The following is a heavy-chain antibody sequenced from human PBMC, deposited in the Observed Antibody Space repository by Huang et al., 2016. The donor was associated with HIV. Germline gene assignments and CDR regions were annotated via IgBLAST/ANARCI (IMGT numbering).Heavy chain of an antibody. Sequence: EVQLVESGGALVQPGGSLKLSCVVSGFDFSKYSMNWVRQAPWKGLEWVSYISGLSSNIYYADSVKGRFTIGRDNAKNSVFLQMRSLRAEDTALYYCARTEMEYYYGSSGYYPDYWGQGTQVTVSS. J-gene: IGHJ4*02. CDR1: GFDFSKYS. CDR3: ARTEMEYYYGSSGYYPDY. V-gene: IGHV3-48*01. D-gene: IGHD3-22*01. CDR2: ISGLSSNI.